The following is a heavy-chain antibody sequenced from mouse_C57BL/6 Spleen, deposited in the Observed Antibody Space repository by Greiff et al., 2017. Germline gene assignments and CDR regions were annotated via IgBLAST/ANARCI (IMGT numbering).Heavy chain of an antibody. D-gene: IGHD1-1*01. V-gene: IGHV1-80*01. J-gene: IGHJ4*01. CDR3: ARGWYYGSSYGGAMDY. CDR1: GYAFSSYW. CDR2: IYPGDGDN. Sequence: QVQLKESGAELVKPGASVKISCKASGYAFSSYWMNWVKQRPGKGLEWIGQIYPGDGDNTSTGKFKGKATLTADKSSSTAYMQLSSLTSEDSAVYFCARGWYYGSSYGGAMDYWGQGTSVTVSS.